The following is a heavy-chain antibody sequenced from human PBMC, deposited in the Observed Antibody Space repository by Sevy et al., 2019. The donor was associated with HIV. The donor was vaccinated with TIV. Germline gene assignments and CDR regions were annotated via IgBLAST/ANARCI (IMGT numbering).Heavy chain of an antibody. D-gene: IGHD3-22*01. J-gene: IGHJ6*02. CDR2: IYYSGST. CDR3: ARDGYYDSSHGGGMDV. Sequence: SETLSLTYTVSGGSISSGGYYWSWIRQHPGKGLEWIGYIYYSGSTYYNPSLKSRVTISVDTSKNQFSLKLSSVTAADTAVYYCARDGYYDSSHGGGMDVWGQGTTVTVSS. CDR1: GGSISSGGYY. V-gene: IGHV4-31*03.